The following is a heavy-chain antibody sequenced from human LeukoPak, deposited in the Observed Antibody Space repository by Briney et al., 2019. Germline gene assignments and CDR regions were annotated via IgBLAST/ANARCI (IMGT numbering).Heavy chain of an antibody. CDR1: GFTFSSND. CDR2: IWYDGNNK. V-gene: IGHV3-33*01. Sequence: GASLRLSCAASGFTFSSNDMHWVRQAPGKGLEWVAVIWYDGNNKYYADSVKGRFTISRDNSKNTLFLQMNSLRAEDTAVYYCATDAGHWFDPWGQGTLVTVSS. CDR3: ATDAGHWFDP. J-gene: IGHJ5*02.